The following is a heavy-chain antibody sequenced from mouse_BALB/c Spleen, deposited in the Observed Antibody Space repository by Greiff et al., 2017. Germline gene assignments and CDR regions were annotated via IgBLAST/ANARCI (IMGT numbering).Heavy chain of an antibody. J-gene: IGHJ4*01. CDR1: GYTFTDYY. Sequence: VQLQQSGPELVKPGASVKISCKASGYTFTDYYINWVKQKPGQGLEWIGWIYPGSGNTKYNENFKGKATLTVDTSSSTAYMQLSSLTSEDTAVYYCNEGGNYAMDYWGQGTSVTVSS. CDR3: NEGGNYAMDY. CDR2: IYPGSGNT. V-gene: IGHV1-84*02.